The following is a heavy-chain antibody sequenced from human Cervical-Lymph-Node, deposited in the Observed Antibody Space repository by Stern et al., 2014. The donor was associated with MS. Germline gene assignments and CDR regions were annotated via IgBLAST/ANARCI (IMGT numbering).Heavy chain of an antibody. D-gene: IGHD5-18*01. J-gene: IGHJ3*01. CDR2: VSYDGLNE. CDR1: GFTFTSYA. CDR3: ARGAYTYGFDGFSGAFDL. Sequence: VQLVESGGGVVQPGKSLRLSCGTSGFTFTSYAMHWVRPAPGKGLDWVAGVSYDGLNEDYADSVKGRFTISRDNSKKTVSLQMNSLRPEDTALYYCARGAYTYGFDGFSGAFDLWGQGTMVTVSS. V-gene: IGHV3-30*04.